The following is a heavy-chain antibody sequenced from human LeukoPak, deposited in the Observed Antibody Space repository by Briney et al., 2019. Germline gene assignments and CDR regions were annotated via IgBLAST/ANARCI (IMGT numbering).Heavy chain of an antibody. CDR2: ISSNGGST. Sequence: GGSLRLSCAASGFTFSSYAMYWVRQAPGKGLEYVSAISSNGGSTYYANSVKGRFTISRDNSKNTLYLQMGSLRAEDMAVYYCARGAAMARGYYYYGMDVWGQGTTVTVSS. CDR3: ARGAAMARGYYYYGMDV. V-gene: IGHV3-64*01. D-gene: IGHD3-10*01. J-gene: IGHJ6*02. CDR1: GFTFSSYA.